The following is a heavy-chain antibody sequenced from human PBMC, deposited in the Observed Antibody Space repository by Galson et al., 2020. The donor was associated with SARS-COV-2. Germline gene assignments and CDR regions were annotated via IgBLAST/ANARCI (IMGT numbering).Heavy chain of an antibody. CDR3: AWCPFDDGDYTTYYGMDV. J-gene: IGHJ6*02. CDR1: GFSLSTSGMC. V-gene: IGHV2-70*01. CDR2: IDWDDDK. Sequence: SGPTLVKPTQTLTLTCTFSGFSLSTSGMCVSWIRQPPGKALEWLALIDWDDDKYYSTSLKTRLTISKDTSKNQVVLTMTNMDPVDTATYYCAWCPFDDGDYTTYYGMDVWGLGTTVTVSS. D-gene: IGHD4-17*01.